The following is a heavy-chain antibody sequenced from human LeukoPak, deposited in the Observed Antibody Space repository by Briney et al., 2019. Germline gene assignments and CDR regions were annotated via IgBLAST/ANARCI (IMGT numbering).Heavy chain of an antibody. D-gene: IGHD3-10*01. J-gene: IGHJ6*03. V-gene: IGHV3-20*04. CDR2: INWNGGST. CDR1: GFIFEDYV. Sequence: GGSLRLSCAASGFIFEDYVMSWVRQRPGKGLEWVSGINWNGGSTVYADSVKGRFTISRDNTKKSLYLQMTSQRAEDTAVYYCARDLVWFGEPKGYYNYMDVWGKGTTVTVSS. CDR3: ARDLVWFGEPKGYYNYMDV.